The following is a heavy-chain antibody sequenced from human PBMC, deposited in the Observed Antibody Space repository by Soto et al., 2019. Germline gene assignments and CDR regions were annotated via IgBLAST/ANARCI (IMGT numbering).Heavy chain of an antibody. CDR3: ARASWEQLVPLYFDY. Sequence: QVQLQESGPGLVKPSETLSLTCTVSGGSISSYYWGWIRQPPGKGLEWIGHIYTSGSTNYSPSLKSRVTMSVDTSKNQFSLKLSSVTAADTAVYYCARASWEQLVPLYFDYWGQGTLVTVSS. V-gene: IGHV4-4*07. CDR1: GGSISSYY. J-gene: IGHJ4*02. D-gene: IGHD6-6*01. CDR2: IYTSGST.